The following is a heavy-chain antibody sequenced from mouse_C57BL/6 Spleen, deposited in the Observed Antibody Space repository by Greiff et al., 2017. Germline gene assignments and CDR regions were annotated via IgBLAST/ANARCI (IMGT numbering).Heavy chain of an antibody. Sequence: EVKLVESEGGLVQPGSSMKLSCTASGFTFSDYYMAWVRQVPEKGLEWVANINYDGSSTYYLDSLKSRFIISRDNAKNILYLQMSSLKSEDTATYYCARERGGYYYGSSFAMDYWGQGTSVTVSS. CDR1: GFTFSDYY. J-gene: IGHJ4*01. V-gene: IGHV5-16*01. CDR2: INYDGSST. D-gene: IGHD1-1*01. CDR3: ARERGGYYYGSSFAMDY.